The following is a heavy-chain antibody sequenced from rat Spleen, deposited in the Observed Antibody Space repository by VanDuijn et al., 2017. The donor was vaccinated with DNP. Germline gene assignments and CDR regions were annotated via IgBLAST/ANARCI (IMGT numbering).Heavy chain of an antibody. D-gene: IGHD1-11*01. J-gene: IGHJ3*01. V-gene: IGHV5-7*01. CDR1: GFTFSDYN. Sequence: EVLVVDSGGGLVQPGGSLRLSCAASGFTFSDYNMAWVRQAPKKGLEWVETILYDGSFIYYGDSVKGRFTISRDNAKSTLYLQMDSLRSEDTATYYCAKPASYGGFWFAYWGQGTLVTVSS. CDR3: AKPASYGGFWFAY. CDR2: ILYDGSFI.